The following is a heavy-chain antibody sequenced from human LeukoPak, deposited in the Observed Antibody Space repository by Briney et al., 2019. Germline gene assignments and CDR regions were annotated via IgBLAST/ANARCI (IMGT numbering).Heavy chain of an antibody. CDR3: AKSPYYYGNNFYAMDV. J-gene: IGHJ6*02. D-gene: IGHD3-10*01. V-gene: IGHV3-23*01. CDR2: ISGSGDST. Sequence: GGSLRLSCAASGFTFSSYAMSWVRQAPGKGLEWVSAISGSGDSTYYADSVRGRFTISRDNSKNTLYLQMNSLGAEDTAVYYCAKSPYYYGNNFYAMDVWGQGTTVTVSS. CDR1: GFTFSSYA.